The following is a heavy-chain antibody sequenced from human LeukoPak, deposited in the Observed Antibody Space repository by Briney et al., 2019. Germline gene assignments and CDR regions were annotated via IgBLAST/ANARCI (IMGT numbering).Heavy chain of an antibody. V-gene: IGHV4-39*01. CDR2: IYYSGST. Sequence: PSETLSLTCTVYGGSISSSSYYWGWIRQPPGKGLEWIGSIYYSGSTYYNPSLKSRVTISVDTSKNQFSLKLSSVTATDTAVFYCARQYTGIDYWGQGSLVTVSS. D-gene: IGHD2-2*02. CDR1: GGSISSSSYY. CDR3: ARQYTGIDY. J-gene: IGHJ4*02.